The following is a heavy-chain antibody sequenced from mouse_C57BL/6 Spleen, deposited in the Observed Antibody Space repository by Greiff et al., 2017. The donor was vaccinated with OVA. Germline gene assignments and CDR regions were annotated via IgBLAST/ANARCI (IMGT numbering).Heavy chain of an antibody. Sequence: QVQLQQPGAELVRPGSSVKLSCKASGYTFTSYWMHWVKQRPIQGLEWIGNIDPSDSDTHYNQKFKDKATLTVDKSSSTAYMQLSSLTSEDSAVYYGARGRNYSNWYFDVWGTGTTVTVSS. V-gene: IGHV1-52*01. D-gene: IGHD2-5*01. CDR1: GYTFTSYW. CDR3: ARGRNYSNWYFDV. CDR2: IDPSDSDT. J-gene: IGHJ1*03.